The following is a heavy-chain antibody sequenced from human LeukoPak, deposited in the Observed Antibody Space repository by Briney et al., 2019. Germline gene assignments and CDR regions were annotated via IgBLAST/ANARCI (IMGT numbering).Heavy chain of an antibody. CDR2: IIPIFGTA. V-gene: IGHV1-69*06. CDR3: ASSSGGKGGYYFDY. Sequence: ASVKVSCKAFGYTFTSNYMHWVRQAPGQGLEWMGGIIPIFGTANYAQKFQGRVTITADKSTSTAYMELRSLRSDDTAVYYCASSSGGKGGYYFDYWGQGTLVTVSS. J-gene: IGHJ4*02. D-gene: IGHD2-15*01. CDR1: GYTFTSNY.